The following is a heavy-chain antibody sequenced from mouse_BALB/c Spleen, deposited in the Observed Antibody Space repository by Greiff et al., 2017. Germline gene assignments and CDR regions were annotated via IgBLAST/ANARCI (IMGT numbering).Heavy chain of an antibody. D-gene: IGHD4-1*01. CDR1: GYTFTSYD. CDR3: ARILGYAMDY. J-gene: IGHJ4*01. V-gene: IGHV1S33*01. CDR2: IYPGDGST. Sequence: SGPELVKPGALVKISCKASGYTFTSYDINWVKQRPGQGLEWIGWIYPGDGSTKYNEKFKGKATLTADKSSSTAYMQLSSLTSENSAVYFCARILGYAMDYWGQGTSVTVSS.